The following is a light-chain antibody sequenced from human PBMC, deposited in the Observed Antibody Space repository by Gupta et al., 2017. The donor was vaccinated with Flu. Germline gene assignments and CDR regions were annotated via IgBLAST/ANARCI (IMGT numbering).Light chain of an antibody. Sequence: GQAARITCGGDKMGRNSVHWYQQKSGQAPVLCLCEKRNRPSGIPERFSGSNSGSTDTLTISRVEAGDEADYYCQASDGKTHHYVFGTGTKVTVL. CDR3: QASDGKTHHYV. J-gene: IGLJ1*01. V-gene: IGLV3-21*02. CDR2: EKR. CDR1: KMGRNS.